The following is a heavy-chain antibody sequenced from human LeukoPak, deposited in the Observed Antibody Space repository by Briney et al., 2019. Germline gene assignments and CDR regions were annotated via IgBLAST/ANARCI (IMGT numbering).Heavy chain of an antibody. CDR2: IHFDGGYK. CDR3: AKLPLPYCGGDCYAY. Sequence: GGSLRLSCAASGFTFSSYGMHWVRQAPGKGLEWVSFIHFDGGYKYSADSVKGRFSISRDNFKNTLYLQMNSLRAEDTAVYYCAKLPLPYCGGDCYAYWGQGTLVTVSS. V-gene: IGHV3-30*02. CDR1: GFTFSSYG. J-gene: IGHJ4*02. D-gene: IGHD2-21*01.